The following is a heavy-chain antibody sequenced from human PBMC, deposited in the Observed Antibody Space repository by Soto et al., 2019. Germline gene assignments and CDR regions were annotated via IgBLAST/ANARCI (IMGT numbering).Heavy chain of an antibody. CDR1: GGSISSGGYS. Sequence: PSETLSLTCAVSGGSISSGGYSWSWIRQPPGKGLEWIGYIYHSGSTYYNPSLKSRVTISVDRSKNQFSLKLSSVTAEDTAVYYCARDGSYSSSSGWDNWFDPWGQGTLVTVSS. J-gene: IGHJ5*02. CDR2: IYHSGST. CDR3: ARDGSYSSSSGWDNWFDP. D-gene: IGHD6-6*01. V-gene: IGHV4-30-2*01.